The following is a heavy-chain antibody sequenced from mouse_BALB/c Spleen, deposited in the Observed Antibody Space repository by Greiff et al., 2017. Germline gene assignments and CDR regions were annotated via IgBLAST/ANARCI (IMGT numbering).Heavy chain of an antibody. Sequence: EVKVEESGGGLVQPGGSLKLSCAASGFDFSRYWMSWVRQAPGKGLEWIGEINPDSSTINYTPSLKDKFIISRDNAKNTLYLQMSKVRSEDTALYYCARRNDGYYSWFAYWGQGTLVTVSA. CDR2: INPDSSTI. V-gene: IGHV4-1*02. D-gene: IGHD2-3*01. J-gene: IGHJ3*01. CDR1: GFDFSRYW. CDR3: ARRNDGYYSWFAY.